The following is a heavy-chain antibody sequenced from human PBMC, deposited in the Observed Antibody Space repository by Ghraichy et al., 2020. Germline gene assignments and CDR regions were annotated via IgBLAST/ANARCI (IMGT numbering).Heavy chain of an antibody. J-gene: IGHJ4*02. CDR1: GGSFSGYF. CDR2: INHSGST. Sequence: SQTLSLTCAVYGGSFSGYFWNWIRQRPGKGLEWIGEINHSGSTNYNPSPKSRVTISVDMSSKNQFSLRLTSVTAADTAVYYCARMRRQLVGGDYWGQGTLVTVSS. V-gene: IGHV4-34*01. D-gene: IGHD6-6*01. CDR3: ARMRRQLVGGDY.